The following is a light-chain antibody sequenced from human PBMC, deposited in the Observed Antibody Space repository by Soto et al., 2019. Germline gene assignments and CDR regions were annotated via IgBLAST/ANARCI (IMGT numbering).Light chain of an antibody. Sequence: IQLTRLPSTLPASVGDTVTIPCRASQSISVSLAWYQQKPGKAPNLLIYDASTLQGGVPSRFSGSGSGTEFTLTVTSLQPEDFATYFCQQYDKYSTFGHGTKVDIK. V-gene: IGKV1-5*01. CDR2: DAS. CDR1: QSISVS. J-gene: IGKJ1*01. CDR3: QQYDKYST.